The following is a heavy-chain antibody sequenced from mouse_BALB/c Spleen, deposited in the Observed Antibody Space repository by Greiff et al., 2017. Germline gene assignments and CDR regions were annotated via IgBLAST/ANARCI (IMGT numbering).Heavy chain of an antibody. CDR1: GFTFSSFG. D-gene: IGHD1-1*01. Sequence: EVQRVESGGGLVQPGGSRKLSCAASGFTFSSFGMHWVRQAPEKGLEWVAYISSGSSTIYYADTVKGRFTISRDNPKNTLFLQMTSLRSEDTAMYYCARSLHYYGSDAMDYWGQGTSVTVSS. V-gene: IGHV5-17*02. J-gene: IGHJ4*01. CDR2: ISSGSSTI. CDR3: ARSLHYYGSDAMDY.